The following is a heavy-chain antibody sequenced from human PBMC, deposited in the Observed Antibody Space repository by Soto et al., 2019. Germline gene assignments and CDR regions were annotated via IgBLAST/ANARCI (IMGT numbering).Heavy chain of an antibody. CDR1: GGSVSSGSYY. CDR3: ARGGYYEYFQH. V-gene: IGHV4-61*01. D-gene: IGHD5-18*01. Sequence: QGQLQESGPGLVKPSETLSLTCTVSGGSVSSGSYYWSWIRQPPGKGLEWIAYIYHSGSTNSNPPLKSRVHRSVDTSKNQVSLKLSSVTAADTAVYYCARGGYYEYFQHWGQGTLVTVSS. CDR2: IYHSGST. J-gene: IGHJ1*01.